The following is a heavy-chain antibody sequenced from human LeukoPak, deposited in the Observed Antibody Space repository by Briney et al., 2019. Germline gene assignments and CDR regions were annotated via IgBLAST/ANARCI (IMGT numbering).Heavy chain of an antibody. D-gene: IGHD6-13*01. CDR2: INSDGSSI. Sequence: GGSLRLSCAASGFTFSSHWMHWVRQAPGKGLVWVSRINSDGSSISYADSVKGRFTISRDNAKNTLYLQMNSLRAEDTAVYYCARGSSRIAASYWGQGTLVTVSS. CDR1: GFTFSSHW. J-gene: IGHJ4*02. CDR3: ARGSSRIAASY. V-gene: IGHV3-74*01.